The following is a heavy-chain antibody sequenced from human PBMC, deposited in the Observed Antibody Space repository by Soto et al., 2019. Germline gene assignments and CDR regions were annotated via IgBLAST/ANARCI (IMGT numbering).Heavy chain of an antibody. CDR2: INAGNGNK. CDR3: AREDFTDYYYGMDV. J-gene: IGHJ6*02. V-gene: IGHV1-3*01. CDR1: GYTFTNYP. D-gene: IGHD3-3*01. Sequence: QVQLVQPGAEVKKPGASVKVSCKASGYTFTNYPIHWVRQAPGQRLEWMGWINAGNGNKKYSETFQGRVTITRDTSASAVYMELSSLTSEDTAVYYCAREDFTDYYYGMDVWGQGTTVTVSS.